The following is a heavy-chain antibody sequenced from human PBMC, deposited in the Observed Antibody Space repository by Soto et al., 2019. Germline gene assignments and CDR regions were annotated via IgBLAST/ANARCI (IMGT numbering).Heavy chain of an antibody. CDR1: GFTFSSYS. D-gene: IGHD4-17*01. CDR3: AREADYVNWFDP. Sequence: EVQLVESGGGLVQPGGSLRLSCAASGFTFSSYSMNWVRQAPGKGLEWGSYISSISSTIYYAASVKGRFTISRDNAKNSLYQKMNSLRAEVTAVYYCAREADYVNWFDPWGQGTLVTDSS. V-gene: IGHV3-48*01. CDR2: ISSISSTI. J-gene: IGHJ5*02.